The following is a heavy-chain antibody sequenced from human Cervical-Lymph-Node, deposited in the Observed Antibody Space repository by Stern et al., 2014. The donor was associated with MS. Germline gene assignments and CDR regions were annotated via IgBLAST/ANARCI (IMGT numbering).Heavy chain of an antibody. Sequence: EVQLVESGGGLVPPAESLSLSCDASGFTFSHYSINWVRPAPGKGLERISSISNNSTHTYYADSVEGRFTIARDSAKDSVSLHMVSLRAEDTAVYYCARARVGDYARSPHLDSWGQGTLVTVSS. J-gene: IGHJ4*02. CDR2: ISNNSTHT. V-gene: IGHV3-21*01. D-gene: IGHD4-17*01. CDR3: ARARVGDYARSPHLDS. CDR1: GFTFSHYS.